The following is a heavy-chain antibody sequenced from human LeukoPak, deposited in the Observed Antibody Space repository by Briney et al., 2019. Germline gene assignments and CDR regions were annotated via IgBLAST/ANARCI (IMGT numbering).Heavy chain of an antibody. CDR3: ARDRRSCSGGSCYYCYMDV. D-gene: IGHD2-15*01. CDR2: ISYDGSNK. V-gene: IGHV3-30*04. J-gene: IGHJ6*03. Sequence: PGGSLRLSCAASGFTFSSYAMHWVRQAPGKGLEWVAVISYDGSNKYYADSVKGRFTISRDNSKNTLYLQMNSLRAEDTAVYYCARDRRSCSGGSCYYCYMDVWGKGTTVTVSS. CDR1: GFTFSSYA.